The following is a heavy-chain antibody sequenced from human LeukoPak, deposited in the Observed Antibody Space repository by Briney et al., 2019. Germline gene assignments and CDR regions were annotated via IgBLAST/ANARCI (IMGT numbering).Heavy chain of an antibody. CDR2: TNHSGST. J-gene: IGHJ4*02. V-gene: IGHV4-34*01. D-gene: IGHD1-26*01. CDR1: GGSFSGYY. CDR3: ARGGGRWLQIEDYFDY. Sequence: SETLSLTCAVYGGSFSGYYWSWIRQPPGKGLEWIGETNHSGSTNYNPSPKSRVTISVDTSKNQFSLKLSSVTAADTAVYYCARGGGRWLQIEDYFDYWGQGTLVTVSS.